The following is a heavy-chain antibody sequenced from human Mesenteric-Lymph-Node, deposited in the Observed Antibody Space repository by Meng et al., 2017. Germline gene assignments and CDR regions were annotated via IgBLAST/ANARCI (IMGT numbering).Heavy chain of an antibody. Sequence: GESLKISCAASGFTFSSYWMSWVRQAPGKGLEWVANIKQDGSEKYYVDSVKGRFTISRDNAKNSLYLQLNSLRGDDTAMYYCASDLRGGTAHWGQGALVTVSS. V-gene: IGHV3-7*01. CDR3: ASDLRGGTAH. D-gene: IGHD1-26*01. J-gene: IGHJ4*02. CDR2: IKQDGSEK. CDR1: GFTFSSYW.